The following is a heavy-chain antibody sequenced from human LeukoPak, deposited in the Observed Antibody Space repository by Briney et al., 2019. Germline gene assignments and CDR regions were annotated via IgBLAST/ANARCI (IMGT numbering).Heavy chain of an antibody. CDR3: ARGSLMTTVTPDY. CDR1: GGSISSYY. J-gene: IGHJ4*02. V-gene: IGHV4-59*01. D-gene: IGHD4-17*01. Sequence: SETLSLTCTVSGGSISSYYWSWIRQPPGKGLEWIGYIYYSGSTNYNPSLKSRVTISVDTSKNQFSLKLSSVTAADTAVYYCARGSLMTTVTPDYWGQGTLVTVSS. CDR2: IYYSGST.